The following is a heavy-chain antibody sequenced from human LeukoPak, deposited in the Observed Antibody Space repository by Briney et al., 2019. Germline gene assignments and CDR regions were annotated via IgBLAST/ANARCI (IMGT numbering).Heavy chain of an antibody. V-gene: IGHV3-15*01. CDR3: AKDVAPFRYCSSTSCTYHFDY. J-gene: IGHJ4*02. D-gene: IGHD2-2*01. CDR1: GFTFSNAW. Sequence: GGSLRLSCAASGFTFSNAWMSWVRQAPGKGLEWVGRIKSKTDGATTDYAAPVKGRFTISRDDSKNTLYLQMNSLKTEDTAVYYCAKDVAPFRYCSSTSCTYHFDYWGQGTLVTVSS. CDR2: IKSKTDGATT.